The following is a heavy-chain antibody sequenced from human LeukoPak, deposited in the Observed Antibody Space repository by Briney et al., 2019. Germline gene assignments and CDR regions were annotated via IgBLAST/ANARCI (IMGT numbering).Heavy chain of an antibody. CDR3: AKAGQWLAGSRLD. V-gene: IGHV3-23*01. D-gene: IGHD6-19*01. Sequence: GGSLRLSCTASGFTFSSYAMSWVRQAPGKGLEWVSAISGSGGSADYADSVRGRFTISRDNSKNTLYLQMTSLRAEDTAVYYCAKAGQWLAGSRLDWGQGTLVTVSS. CDR1: GFTFSSYA. J-gene: IGHJ4*02. CDR2: ISGSGGSA.